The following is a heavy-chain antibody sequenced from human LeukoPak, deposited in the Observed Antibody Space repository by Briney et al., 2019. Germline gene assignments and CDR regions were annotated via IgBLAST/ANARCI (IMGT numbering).Heavy chain of an antibody. CDR1: GVSVSGYY. CDR2: INDSGST. V-gene: IGHV4-34*01. D-gene: IGHD6-19*01. Sequence: SETLSLTCAVYGVSVSGYYWSWIRQPPGKGLEWIGEINDSGSTNYHPSLKSRVTISVDTSKNQFSLKLSSVTAADTAVYYCARDDSGWSRRGFDYWGQGTHVSVSS. CDR3: ARDDSGWSRRGFDY. J-gene: IGHJ4*02.